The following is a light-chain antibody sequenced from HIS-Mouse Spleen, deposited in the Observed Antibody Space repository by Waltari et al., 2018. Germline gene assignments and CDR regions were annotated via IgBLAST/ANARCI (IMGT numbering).Light chain of an antibody. J-gene: IGLJ2*01. CDR1: SLRNDY. Sequence: SSELTQDPAVSVALGQTVGITCQGDSLRNDYANRYRQKPGQAPVLVIYGKNNRPSGIPDRFSGSSSGNTASLTITGAQAEDEADYYCNSRDSSGNHVVFGGGTKLTVL. CDR3: NSRDSSGNHVV. CDR2: GKN. V-gene: IGLV3-19*01.